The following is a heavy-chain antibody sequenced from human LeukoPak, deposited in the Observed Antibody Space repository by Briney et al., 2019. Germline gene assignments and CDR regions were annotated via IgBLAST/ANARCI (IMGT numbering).Heavy chain of an antibody. V-gene: IGHV3-33*01. D-gene: IGHD3-10*01. CDR3: ARDLIAGSGYYSYVDY. CDR2: IWYDGSNE. CDR1: GFTFSSYG. J-gene: IGHJ4*02. Sequence: PGGSLRLSCAASGFTFSSYGMHWVRQAPGKGLEWVAVIWYDGSNEYYADSVKGRFTISRDNSKNTLYLQMNSLRAEDTAVYYCARDLIAGSGYYSYVDYWGQGTLVTVSS.